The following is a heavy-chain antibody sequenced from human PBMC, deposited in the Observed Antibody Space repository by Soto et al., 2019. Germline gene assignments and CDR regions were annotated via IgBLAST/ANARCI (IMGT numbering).Heavy chain of an antibody. CDR2: FYDSGST. D-gene: IGHD3-10*01. J-gene: IGHJ6*02. Sequence: TLSLTCSASRGAIKSGDYYWSWIRQSPGKGLEWIGYFYDSGSTYINPSLKSRVSMSLDTSKKQFSLHLSSVTAADTAVYYCATAPGTYYHGMDVWGQGTTVTVSS. CDR3: ATAPGTYYHGMDV. V-gene: IGHV4-30-4*01. CDR1: RGAIKSGDYY.